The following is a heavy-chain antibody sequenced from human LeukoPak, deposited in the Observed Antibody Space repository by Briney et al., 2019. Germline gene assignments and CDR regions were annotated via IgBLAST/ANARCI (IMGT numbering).Heavy chain of an antibody. J-gene: IGHJ2*01. D-gene: IGHD4-17*01. V-gene: IGHV4-39*07. CDR3: ARDPSGDDYGDYGWNFDL. Sequence: SETLSLTCTVSGGSISSSSYYWGWIRQPPGKGLEWIGSIYYSGSTYYNPSLKSRVTISVDTSKNQFSLKLSSVTAADTAVYYCARDPSGDDYGDYGWNFDLWGRGTLVTVSS. CDR1: GGSISSSSYY. CDR2: IYYSGST.